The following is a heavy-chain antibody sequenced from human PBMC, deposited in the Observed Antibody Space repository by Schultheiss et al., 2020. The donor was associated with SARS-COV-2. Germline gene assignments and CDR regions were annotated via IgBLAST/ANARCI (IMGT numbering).Heavy chain of an antibody. CDR3: ARGSWQSNWFDP. Sequence: SETLSLTCTVSGGSISSGDYYWSWIRQHPGKGLEWIGYIYYSGSTYYNPSLKSRVTISLDTSKNQFSLNLTSVTATDTAVYYCARGSWQSNWFDPWGQGTLVTVSS. D-gene: IGHD3-10*01. J-gene: IGHJ5*02. V-gene: IGHV4-30-4*08. CDR2: IYYSGST. CDR1: GGSISSGDYY.